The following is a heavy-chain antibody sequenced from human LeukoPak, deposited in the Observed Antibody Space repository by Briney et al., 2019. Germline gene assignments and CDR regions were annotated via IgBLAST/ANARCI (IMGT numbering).Heavy chain of an antibody. J-gene: IGHJ5*02. Sequence: GGSLRLSCAASGFTFDDYAMHWVPQAPGKGLESDSGNSWNSGSIGYADSVKGRFTISRDNAKNSMYLQMNSMRAEDTALYYCAKDRSWELRRVPGWFDPWGQGTLVTVSS. V-gene: IGHV3-9*01. D-gene: IGHD1-26*01. CDR2: NSWNSGSI. CDR3: AKDRSWELRRVPGWFDP. CDR1: GFTFDDYA.